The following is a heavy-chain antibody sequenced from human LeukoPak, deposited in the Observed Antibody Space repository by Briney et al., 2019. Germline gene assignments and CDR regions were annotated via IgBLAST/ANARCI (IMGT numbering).Heavy chain of an antibody. CDR2: ISGSGGST. V-gene: IGHV3-23*01. CDR1: GFTFSIYA. Sequence: PGGSLRLSCAASGFTFSIYAMSWVRQAPGKGLEWVSAISGSGGSTYYADSVKGRFTISRDNSKNTLYLQMNSLRAEDTAVYYCAKDRSGSYYGSYFDYWGQGTLVTVSS. CDR3: AKDRSGSYYGSYFDY. J-gene: IGHJ4*02. D-gene: IGHD1-26*01.